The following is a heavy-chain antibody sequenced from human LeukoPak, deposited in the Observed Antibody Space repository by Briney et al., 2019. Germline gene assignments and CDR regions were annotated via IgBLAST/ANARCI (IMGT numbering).Heavy chain of an antibody. J-gene: IGHJ4*02. CDR3: AAISYSGTWPVGY. V-gene: IGHV3-23*01. CDR1: GFTFSSYA. CDR2: IRAGGDTT. D-gene: IGHD6-25*01. Sequence: EGSLRLSCAASGFTFSSYAISRLRHAPGARLQLVSGIRAGGDTTYTADSERGRFTISRDNSNNTLYLQMNTLTDEDTDVYYCAAISYSGTWPVGYWGQGILVTVTA.